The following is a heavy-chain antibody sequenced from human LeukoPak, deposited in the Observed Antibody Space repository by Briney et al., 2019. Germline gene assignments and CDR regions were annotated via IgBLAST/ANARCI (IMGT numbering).Heavy chain of an antibody. CDR3: ARTEADCSGGSCYSAAFDI. D-gene: IGHD2-15*01. Sequence: PSETLSLTCTVSGGSISSYYWSWIRQPPGKGLEWIGYIYYSGSTNYNPSLKSRVTISVDTSKNQFSLKLGSVTAADTAVYYCARTEADCSGGSCYSAAFDIWGQGTMVTVSS. J-gene: IGHJ3*02. V-gene: IGHV4-59*01. CDR2: IYYSGST. CDR1: GGSISSYY.